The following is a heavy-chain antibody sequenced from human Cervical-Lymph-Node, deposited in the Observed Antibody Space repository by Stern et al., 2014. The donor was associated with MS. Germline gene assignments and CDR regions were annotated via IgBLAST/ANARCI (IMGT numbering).Heavy chain of an antibody. J-gene: IGHJ4*02. CDR2: ISNSEKTI. CDR3: ARDRSWYNGNDPLDY. CDR1: GFTFSDYY. Sequence: VRLGESGGGLVKPGRPLRLSWAVAGFTFSDYYMSWVREARRKGLVWVSYISNSEKTIDYADSVKGRFTISRDNAKKSLYLQMTSLRAEDTGVYYCARDRSWYNGNDPLDYWGQGTLVTVSS. D-gene: IGHD3-10*01. V-gene: IGHV3-11*01.